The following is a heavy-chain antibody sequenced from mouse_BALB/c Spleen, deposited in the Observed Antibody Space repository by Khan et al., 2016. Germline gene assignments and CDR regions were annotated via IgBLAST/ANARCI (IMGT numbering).Heavy chain of an antibody. D-gene: IGHD2-4*01. J-gene: IGHJ2*01. V-gene: IGHV3-8*02. CDR1: GDSITSGY. CDR2: ISYSGST. CDR3: ARLVITRGGFDY. Sequence: VQLKQSGPSLVKPSQTLSLTCSVTGDSITSGYWNWIRKSPGNKLEYMGYISYSGSTYYNPSLKSRISITRDTSKNQYYLQLNSVTTEDTATSYCARLVITRGGFDYWGQGTTLTVSS.